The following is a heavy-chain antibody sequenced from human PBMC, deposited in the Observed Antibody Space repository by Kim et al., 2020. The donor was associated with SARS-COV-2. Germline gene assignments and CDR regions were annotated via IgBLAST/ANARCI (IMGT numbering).Heavy chain of an antibody. J-gene: IGHJ2*01. D-gene: IGHD2-2*01. CDR3: ARPARYCSSTSCPPHWYFDL. V-gene: IGHV4-39*01. CDR2: IYYSGST. Sequence: SETLSLTCTVSGGSISSSSYYWGWIRQPPGKGLEWIGSIYYSGSTYYNPSLKSRVTISEDTSKNQFSLKLSSVTAADTAVYYCARPARYCSSTSCPPHWYFDLWGRGTLVTVSS. CDR1: GGSISSSSYY.